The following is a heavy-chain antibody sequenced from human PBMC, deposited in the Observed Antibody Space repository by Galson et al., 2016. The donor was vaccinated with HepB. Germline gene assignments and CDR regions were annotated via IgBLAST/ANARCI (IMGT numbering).Heavy chain of an antibody. CDR1: QLTLTNNA. D-gene: IGHD3-10*01. CDR3: AKGPPPGFGNYYYYNGMDV. CDR2: IRGNAGEA. J-gene: IGHJ6*02. Sequence: SLRLSCAASQLTLTNNAMSWIRQAPGKGLEWVATIRGNAGEAYCVDSVKGRFTISRDNSENRLYLQMSSLRVDDTAVYYCAKGPPPGFGNYYYYNGMDVWGQGTTVTVSS. V-gene: IGHV3-23*01.